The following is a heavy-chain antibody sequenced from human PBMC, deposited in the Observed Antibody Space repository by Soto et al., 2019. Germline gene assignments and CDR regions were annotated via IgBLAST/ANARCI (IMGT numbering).Heavy chain of an antibody. V-gene: IGHV1-69*06. CDR2: IIPIFGTA. Sequence: SVKVSCKASGGTFSSYAISWVRQAPGQGLEWMGGIIPIFGTANYAQKFQGRVTITADKSTSTAYMELSSLRSEDTAVYYCAKAYCGGDCYPDVAPFYYYYGMDVWGQGTTVTVSS. J-gene: IGHJ6*02. D-gene: IGHD2-21*02. CDR1: GGTFSSYA. CDR3: AKAYCGGDCYPDVAPFYYYYGMDV.